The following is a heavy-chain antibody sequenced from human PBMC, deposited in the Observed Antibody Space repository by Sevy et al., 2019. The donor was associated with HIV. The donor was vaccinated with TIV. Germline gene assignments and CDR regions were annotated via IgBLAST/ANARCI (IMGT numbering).Heavy chain of an antibody. CDR2: MSGRGDSR. Sequence: GGSLRLSCVDSGFKFNSHAMSWVRQAPGKGLEWVSGMSGRGDSRGYAHSVKGRFTISRDNSKNTVYLQMNSLTAEDMALYYCAKDVPDQSWYDDFWSGSPCFDYWGRGILVTVSS. CDR1: GFKFNSHA. V-gene: IGHV3-23*01. J-gene: IGHJ4*01. D-gene: IGHD3-3*01. CDR3: AKDVPDQSWYDDFWSGSPCFDY.